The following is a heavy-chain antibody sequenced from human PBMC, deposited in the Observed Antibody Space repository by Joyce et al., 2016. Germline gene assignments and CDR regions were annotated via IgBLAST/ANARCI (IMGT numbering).Heavy chain of an antibody. CDR3: ASLTTNWYPEYFQH. D-gene: IGHD1-1*01. J-gene: IGHJ1*01. CDR2: IYYSGST. CDR1: VGSVNSGDYY. Sequence: QVQLQESGPGLVKPSQTLSLTCTVSVGSVNSGDYYWSLIRQSPGKGLRWIAYIYYSGSTYYNPSLKSRVPLSVDTSKNQFSLKLSSVTAADTAIYYCASLTTNWYPEYFQHWGQGTLVTVSS. V-gene: IGHV4-30-4*01.